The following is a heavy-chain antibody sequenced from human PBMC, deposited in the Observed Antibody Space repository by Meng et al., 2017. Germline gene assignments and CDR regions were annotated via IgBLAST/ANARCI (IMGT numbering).Heavy chain of an antibody. D-gene: IGHD1-1*01. CDR1: GGSFSGYY. V-gene: IGHV4-34*01. Sequence: SETLSLTCAVYGGSFSGYYWSWIRQPPGKGLEWIGKINHSGSTNYNPSLKSRVTISVDTSKNQFYLKLSSVTAADTAVYYCARGRWNYYVYWGQGTLVTVSS. CDR2: INHSGST. CDR3: ARGRWNYYVY. J-gene: IGHJ4*02.